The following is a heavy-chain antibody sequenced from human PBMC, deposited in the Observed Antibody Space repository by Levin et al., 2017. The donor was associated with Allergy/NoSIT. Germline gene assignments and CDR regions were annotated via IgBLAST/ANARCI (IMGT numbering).Heavy chain of an antibody. J-gene: IGHJ3*02. Sequence: ASVKVSCKASGYTFRVYGIIWVRQAPGEGLEWLGWISPNNGHTKVSHKVQGRVTMTTDASTTTAYLDIRSLTSDDKAVYYCARDSGTGWYDNAFEIWGQGTLVSVSS. CDR2: ISPNNGHT. D-gene: IGHD6-19*01. CDR3: ARDSGTGWYDNAFEI. V-gene: IGHV1-18*01. CDR1: GYTFRVYG.